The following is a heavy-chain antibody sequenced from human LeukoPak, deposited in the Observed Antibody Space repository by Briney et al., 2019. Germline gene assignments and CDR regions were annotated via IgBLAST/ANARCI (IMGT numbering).Heavy chain of an antibody. D-gene: IGHD6-19*01. CDR1: GFTFDDYG. Sequence: GGSLRLSCAGSGFTFDDYGMSWVRQAPGKGLEWVSGINWNGGSTVYADSVKGRFTISRDNAKNSLYLQMNSLRAEDTAFYYCARDRLAVAGRGDYFDYWGQGTLVTVSS. CDR3: ARDRLAVAGRGDYFDY. V-gene: IGHV3-20*04. CDR2: INWNGGST. J-gene: IGHJ4*02.